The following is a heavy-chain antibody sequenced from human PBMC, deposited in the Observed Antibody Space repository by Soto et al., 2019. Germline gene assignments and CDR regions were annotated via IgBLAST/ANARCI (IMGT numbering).Heavy chain of an antibody. CDR3: ARSRRRWFGELLGWFDP. Sequence: PSETLSLTCAVYGGSFSGYYWSWTRQPPGKGLEWIGEINHSGSTNYNPSLKSRVTVSVDTSKNQFSLKLSSVTAADTAVYYCARSRRRWFGELLGWFDPWGQGTLVTVSS. V-gene: IGHV4-34*01. CDR2: INHSGST. J-gene: IGHJ5*02. CDR1: GGSFSGYY. D-gene: IGHD3-10*01.